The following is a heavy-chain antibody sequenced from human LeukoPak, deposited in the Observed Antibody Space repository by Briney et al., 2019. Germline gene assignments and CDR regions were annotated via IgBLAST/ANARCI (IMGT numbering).Heavy chain of an antibody. D-gene: IGHD1-1*01. CDR2: ISYTGNT. J-gene: IGHJ5*02. Sequence: SETLSLTCTVSGGTISTYYWAWIRQPPGKGLEWIGYISYTGNTSYNPSLKSRVSLSIDTSKNQFSLRLTSVTAADTAVYFCARRVHHGSRRGLGPWGQGTLVIVSS. CDR3: ARRVHHGSRRGLGP. CDR1: GGTISTYY. V-gene: IGHV4-59*08.